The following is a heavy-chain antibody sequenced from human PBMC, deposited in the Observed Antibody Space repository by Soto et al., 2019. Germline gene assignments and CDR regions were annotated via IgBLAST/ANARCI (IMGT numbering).Heavy chain of an antibody. CDR1: GGSISSSSYY. CDR3: ASLALYYDILTGYSSTLDY. CDR2: IYYSGST. V-gene: IGHV4-39*01. Sequence: PSETLSLTCTVSGGSISSSSYYWGWIRQPPGKGLEWIGSIYYSGSTYYNPSLKSRVTISVDTSKNQFSLKLSSVTAADTAVYYCASLALYYDILTGYSSTLDYWGQGTLVTVSS. D-gene: IGHD3-9*01. J-gene: IGHJ4*02.